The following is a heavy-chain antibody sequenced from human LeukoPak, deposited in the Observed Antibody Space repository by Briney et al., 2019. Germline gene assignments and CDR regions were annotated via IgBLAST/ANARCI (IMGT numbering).Heavy chain of an antibody. J-gene: IGHJ6*02. CDR1: GFTFSSYA. CDR3: AKDLAWNLGAMDV. D-gene: IGHD3-16*01. V-gene: IGHV3-23*01. Sequence: GGSLRLSCAASGFTFSSYAMSWVRQAPGKGLEWVSLVSESGGIIQYADSVKGRFTISRDNAKNTMYLQMNSLRAEDTAIYYCAKDLAWNLGAMDVWGQGTTVTVSS. CDR2: VSESGGII.